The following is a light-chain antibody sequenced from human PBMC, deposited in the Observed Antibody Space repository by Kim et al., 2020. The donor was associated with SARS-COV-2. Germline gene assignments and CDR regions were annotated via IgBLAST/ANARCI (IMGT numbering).Light chain of an antibody. Sequence: SVSAGHTASITCSGDKLGDRYVCWYQQKPGQSPVLVIYQDNRRPSGIPERFSGSVSGNTATLTVSGAQATDEADYYCQTWDSSSVMFGGGTQLTVL. CDR1: KLGDRY. CDR2: QDN. CDR3: QTWDSSSVM. J-gene: IGLJ3*02. V-gene: IGLV3-1*01.